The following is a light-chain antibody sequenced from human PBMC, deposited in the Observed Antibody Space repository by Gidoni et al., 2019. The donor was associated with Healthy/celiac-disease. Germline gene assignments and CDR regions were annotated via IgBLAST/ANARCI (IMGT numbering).Light chain of an antibody. CDR2: GSS. V-gene: IGKV3-11*01. J-gene: IGKJ4*01. CDR1: ASLGTF. Sequence: EIVLTQSPATLSLSPGERATLSCRASASLGTFVVWYQNKPGQAPRLLIYGSSTRSTGVPARFSGAGSGTYFTLTIASLEAEDFAIYYCQQRGRWPLTFGGGTRVEI. CDR3: QQRGRWPLT.